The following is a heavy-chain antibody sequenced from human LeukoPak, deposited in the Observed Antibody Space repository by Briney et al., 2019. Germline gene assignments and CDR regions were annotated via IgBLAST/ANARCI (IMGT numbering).Heavy chain of an antibody. Sequence: GGSLRLSCAASGFTFDDYAMRSVRQDPGKGLEWVSGISGNSGSIGYADSVKGRFTISRDNAKNSLYLQMNSLRAEDTALYYCAKAPGYYYDSSGYFDYWGQGTLVTVSS. V-gene: IGHV3-9*01. CDR2: ISGNSGSI. CDR3: AKAPGYYYDSSGYFDY. CDR1: GFTFDDYA. D-gene: IGHD3-22*01. J-gene: IGHJ4*02.